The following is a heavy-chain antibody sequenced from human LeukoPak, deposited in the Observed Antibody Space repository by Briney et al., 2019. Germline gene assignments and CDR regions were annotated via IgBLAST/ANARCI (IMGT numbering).Heavy chain of an antibody. CDR2: ISSSGSTI. CDR3: ARDAPYCGGDCYSGAFDI. D-gene: IGHD2-21*02. J-gene: IGHJ3*02. Sequence: GGSLRLSCAPSGFVFSSYSMNWVRQAPGKGLEWVSYISSSGSTIYYADSVKGRFTISRDNAKNSLYLQMNSLRAEDTAVYYCARDAPYCGGDCYSGAFDIWGQGTMVTVSS. CDR1: GFVFSSYS. V-gene: IGHV3-48*04.